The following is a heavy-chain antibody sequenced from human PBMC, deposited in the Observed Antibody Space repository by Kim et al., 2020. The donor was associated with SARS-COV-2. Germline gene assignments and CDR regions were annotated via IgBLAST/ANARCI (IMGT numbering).Heavy chain of an antibody. D-gene: IGHD3-3*01. CDR2: IYYSGST. CDR3: ARGGVSFLDTYYYYYGMDV. CDR1: GGSISSYY. Sequence: SETLSLTCTVSGGSISSYYWSWIRQPPGKGLEWIGYIYYSGSTNYNPSLKSRVTISVDTSKNQFSLKLSSVTAADTAVYYCARGGVSFLDTYYYYYGMDVWGQGTTVTVSS. J-gene: IGHJ6*02. V-gene: IGHV4-59*01.